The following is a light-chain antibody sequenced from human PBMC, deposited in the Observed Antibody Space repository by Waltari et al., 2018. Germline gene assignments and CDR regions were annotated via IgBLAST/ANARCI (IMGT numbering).Light chain of an antibody. Sequence: QSALTQPASVSGSPGPSITISCTGTRSDAGGYNYFSWYQQPPGKAPKLMIYDVIKRPSGVSNRFSGSKSGNTASLTISGLQAEDEADYFCSSYTSSSTVVFGGGTKLTVL. CDR1: RSDAGGYNY. J-gene: IGLJ2*01. CDR2: DVI. CDR3: SSYTSSSTVV. V-gene: IGLV2-14*03.